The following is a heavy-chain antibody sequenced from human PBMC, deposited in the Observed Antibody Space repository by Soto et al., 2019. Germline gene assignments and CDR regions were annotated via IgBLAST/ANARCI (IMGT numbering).Heavy chain of an antibody. Sequence: QVQLQESGPGLVKPSETLSLTCTVSGGSVSSGSYYWSWIRQPPGKGLEWIGYIYYSGSTNYNPSLKSRVTISVDTSKNQFSLKLSSVTAADTAVYCCARVWIGYDSSGYLFDYWGQGTLVTVSS. D-gene: IGHD3-22*01. V-gene: IGHV4-61*01. J-gene: IGHJ4*02. CDR3: ARVWIGYDSSGYLFDY. CDR2: IYYSGST. CDR1: GGSVSSGSYY.